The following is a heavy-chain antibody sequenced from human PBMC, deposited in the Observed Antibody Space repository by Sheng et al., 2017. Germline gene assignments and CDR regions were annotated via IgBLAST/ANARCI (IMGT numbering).Heavy chain of an antibody. Sequence: QVQLQESGPGLVKPSETLSLTCTVSGGSISSYYWSWIRQPPGKGLEWIGYIYYSGSTNYNPSLKSRVTISVDTSKNQFSLKLSSVTAADTAVYYCARDRMLGAAADHYYYMDVWGQGTTVTVSS. V-gene: IGHV4-59*12. J-gene: IGHJ6*03. D-gene: IGHD6-13*01. CDR2: IYYSGST. CDR1: GGSISSYY. CDR3: ARDRMLGAAADHYYYMDV.